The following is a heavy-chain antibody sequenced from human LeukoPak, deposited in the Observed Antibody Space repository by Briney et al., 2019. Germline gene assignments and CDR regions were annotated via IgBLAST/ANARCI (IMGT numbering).Heavy chain of an antibody. CDR3: ARDQPTYYYDSSGTHGLDY. CDR1: GGSISSYY. V-gene: IGHV4-59*01. D-gene: IGHD3-22*01. J-gene: IGHJ4*02. Sequence: SETLSLTCTVSGGSISSYYWSWIRQPPGKGLEWIGYIYYSGSTNYNPSLKSRVTISVDTSKNQFSLKLSSVTAAVTAVYYCARDQPTYYYDSSGTHGLDYWGQGTLVTVSS. CDR2: IYYSGST.